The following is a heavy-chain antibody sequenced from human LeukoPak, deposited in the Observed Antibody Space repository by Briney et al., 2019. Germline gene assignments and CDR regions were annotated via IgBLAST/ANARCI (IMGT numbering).Heavy chain of an antibody. D-gene: IGHD4-17*01. CDR2: IYYSGST. Sequence: SETLSLTCTVSGGSISSSSYYWGWIRQPPGKGLEWIGSIYYSGSTYYNPSLKSRVTISVDTSKNQFSLKLSSVTAADTAVYYCARGVSVTTVSYDYWGQGTLVTVSS. J-gene: IGHJ4*02. CDR1: GGSISSSSYY. V-gene: IGHV4-39*07. CDR3: ARGVSVTTVSYDY.